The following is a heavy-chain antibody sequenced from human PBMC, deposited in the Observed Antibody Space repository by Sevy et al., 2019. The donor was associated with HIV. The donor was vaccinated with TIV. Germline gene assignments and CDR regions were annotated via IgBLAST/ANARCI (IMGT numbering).Heavy chain of an antibody. CDR3: AKDPVAAAGPGYFDY. Sequence: GGSLRLSCAASGFTFDDYTMHWVRQAPGKGLEWVSLISWDGGSTYYADSVKGRFTISRDNSKNSLYLQMNSLRTEDTALYYCAKDPVAAAGPGYFDYWGQGTLVTASS. CDR1: GFTFDDYT. D-gene: IGHD6-13*01. J-gene: IGHJ4*02. V-gene: IGHV3-43*01. CDR2: ISWDGGST.